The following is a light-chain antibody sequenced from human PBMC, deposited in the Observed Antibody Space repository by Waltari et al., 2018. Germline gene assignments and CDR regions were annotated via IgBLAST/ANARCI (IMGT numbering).Light chain of an antibody. J-gene: IGLJ2*01. Sequence: QSALTQPPSASGSPGQSVTISSTGTSRDVGGYDLVSWYQQHPGKAPKLMISEVTKRPSGVPDRFSGSKSGNTASLTVSGLQAEDEADYYCSSYAGSKNLVFGGGTKLTVL. CDR2: EVT. CDR3: SSYAGSKNLV. V-gene: IGLV2-8*01. CDR1: SRDVGGYDL.